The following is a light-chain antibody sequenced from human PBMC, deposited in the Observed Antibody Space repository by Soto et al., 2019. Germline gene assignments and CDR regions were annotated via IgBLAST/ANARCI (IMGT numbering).Light chain of an antibody. CDR3: QQYYSSWT. CDR2: GGS. V-gene: IGKV3-20*01. J-gene: IGKJ1*01. CDR1: QSVGSRW. Sequence: EIVLTQSPGTVSLSPGERATLSCRASQSVGSRWLAWYQQKPGQAPRVLIYGGSNRATGIPDRFSGSGSGTDFTLTISRLEPEDFAVYYCQQYYSSWTFGHGTKVEMK.